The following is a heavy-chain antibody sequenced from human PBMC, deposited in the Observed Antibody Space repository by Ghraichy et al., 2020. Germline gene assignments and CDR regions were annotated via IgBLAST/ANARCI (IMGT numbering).Heavy chain of an antibody. CDR2: IYTSGST. Sequence: SETLSLTCTVSGGSISSYYWSWIRQPPGKGLEWIGYIYTSGSTNYNPSLKSRVTISVDTSKNQFSLKLSSVTAADTAVYYCARHGSVRVGATFWWTREYYFDYWGQGTLVTVSS. D-gene: IGHD1-26*01. V-gene: IGHV4-4*09. CDR1: GGSISSYY. J-gene: IGHJ4*02. CDR3: ARHGSVRVGATFWWTREYYFDY.